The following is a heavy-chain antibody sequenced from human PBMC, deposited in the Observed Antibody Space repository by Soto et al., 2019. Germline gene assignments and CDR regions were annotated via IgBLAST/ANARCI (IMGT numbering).Heavy chain of an antibody. CDR1: GFTFDDYA. Sequence: PGGSLRLSCAASGFTFDDYAMHWVRQAPGKGLEWVSGIHWNSGTTGYADSVRGRFTISRDNAKNSLYLQMNSLRGEDTALDHCVKTTGRTGWDHFDSWGQGTLVTVSS. CDR3: VKTTGRTGWDHFDS. J-gene: IGHJ4*02. D-gene: IGHD3-10*01. V-gene: IGHV3-9*01. CDR2: IHWNSGTT.